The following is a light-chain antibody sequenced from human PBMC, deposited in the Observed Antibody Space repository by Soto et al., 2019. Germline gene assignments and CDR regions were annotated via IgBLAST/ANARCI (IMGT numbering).Light chain of an antibody. V-gene: IGLV2-14*01. Sequence: QSVLTQPASVSGSPGQSITISCTGTSSDVGGYNCVSWYQQYPGKAPKLMIYDVSNRPSGVSNRFSGSKSGNTASLTISGLQAEDEADYYCTSYTTSSTLVFGTGTQLTVL. CDR1: SSDVGGYNC. J-gene: IGLJ7*01. CDR3: TSYTTSSTLV. CDR2: DVS.